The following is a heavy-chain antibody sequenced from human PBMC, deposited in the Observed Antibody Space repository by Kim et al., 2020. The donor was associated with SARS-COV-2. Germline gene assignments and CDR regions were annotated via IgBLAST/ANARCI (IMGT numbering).Heavy chain of an antibody. CDR1: GFTFSSYA. V-gene: IGHV3-30-3*01. CDR2: ISYDGSNK. CDR3: ARGERLRFLEWLVNDAFDI. Sequence: GGSLRLSCAASGFTFSSYAMHWVRQAPGKGLEWVAVISYDGSNKYYADSVKGRFTISRDNSKNTLYLQMNSLRAEDTAVYYCARGERLRFLEWLVNDAFDIWGQGTMVTVSS. D-gene: IGHD3-3*01. J-gene: IGHJ3*02.